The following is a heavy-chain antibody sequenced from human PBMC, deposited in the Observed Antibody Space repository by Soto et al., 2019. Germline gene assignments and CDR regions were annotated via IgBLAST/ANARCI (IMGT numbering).Heavy chain of an antibody. CDR2: INHIGNT. CDR3: ASNSSGSPSWFDP. V-gene: IGHV4-34*01. Sequence: QVQLQLWGAGLLKPSETLSLTCAVYGGSFSGYYWSWIRQPPGKGLEWIGEINHIGNTNYNPSLKSRVTISVDTSKNKFSLKLSSVTAADTAVYYCASNSSGSPSWFDPWGQGTLVTVSS. J-gene: IGHJ5*02. D-gene: IGHD3-10*01. CDR1: GGSFSGYY.